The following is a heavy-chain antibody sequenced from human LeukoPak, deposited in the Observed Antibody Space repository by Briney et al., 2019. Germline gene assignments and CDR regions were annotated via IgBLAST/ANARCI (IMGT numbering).Heavy chain of an antibody. J-gene: IGHJ3*02. D-gene: IGHD3-22*01. CDR1: GGTFSGYY. CDR3: ARVYPDYYDSSGPRYGAFDI. Sequence: SETLSLTCAVYGGTFSGYYWSWIRQPPGKGLEWVGEINHSRSTKYNPSFKSRVTISVDTSKIQFSLKLSSVTAADTAVYYCARVYPDYYDSSGPRYGAFDIWGQGTMVTVSS. CDR2: INHSRST. V-gene: IGHV4-34*01.